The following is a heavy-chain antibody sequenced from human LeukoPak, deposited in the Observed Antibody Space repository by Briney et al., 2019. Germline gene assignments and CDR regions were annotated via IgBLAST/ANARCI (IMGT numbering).Heavy chain of an antibody. CDR3: ARVKGKLKGMVIPSWFDP. D-gene: IGHD3-3*01. CDR2: INHSGST. CDR1: GGSFSGYY. V-gene: IGHV4-34*01. Sequence: SETLSLTCAVYGGSFSGYYWSWIRQPPGKGLEWIGGINHSGSTNHNPSLKSRVTISVDASKNQFSLKLSSVAAADTAVYYCARVKGKLKGMVIPSWFDPWGQGTLVTVSS. J-gene: IGHJ5*02.